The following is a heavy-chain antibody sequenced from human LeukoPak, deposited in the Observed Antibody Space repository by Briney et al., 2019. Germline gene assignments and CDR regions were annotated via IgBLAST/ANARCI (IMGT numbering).Heavy chain of an antibody. V-gene: IGHV3-21*01. CDR2: ISGSSTFI. CDR3: ARETPGLYSYHY. Sequence: GGSLRLSCAASGFTFSSSGMNWVRQAPGKGLEWVSSISGSSTFIYYADSVKGRFTISRDNAKNSLYLQMNSLRAEDTAVYYCARETPGLYSYHYWGQGTLVTVSS. CDR1: GFTFSSSG. D-gene: IGHD5-18*01. J-gene: IGHJ4*02.